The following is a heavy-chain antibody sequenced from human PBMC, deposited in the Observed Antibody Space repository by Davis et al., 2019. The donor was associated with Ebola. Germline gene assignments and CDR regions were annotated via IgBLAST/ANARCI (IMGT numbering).Heavy chain of an antibody. CDR2: ISGSGGST. CDR3: AKDTASGWSTGYFDL. Sequence: GESLKISCAASGFTFSSYAMSWVRQAPGKGLEWVSAISGSGGSTYYADSVKGRFTISRDNSKNTLYLQMNSLRAEDTAVYYCAKDTASGWSTGYFDLWGRGTLVTVSS. CDR1: GFTFSSYA. V-gene: IGHV3-23*01. D-gene: IGHD6-19*01. J-gene: IGHJ2*01.